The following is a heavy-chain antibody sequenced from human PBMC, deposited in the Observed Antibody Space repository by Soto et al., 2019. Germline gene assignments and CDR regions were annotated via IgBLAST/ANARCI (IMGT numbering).Heavy chain of an antibody. Sequence: HSESLALTCTVSVDCISSYYGSWIRKPPGKGLEWIGYIYYSGSTNYNPSLKSRVTISVDTSKNQFSLKLSSVTAADTAVYYCARDSGYDYLTYYYYYGMDVWGQGTTVTVSS. CDR2: IYYSGST. J-gene: IGHJ6*02. V-gene: IGHV4-59*01. CDR3: ARDSGYDYLTYYYYYGMDV. D-gene: IGHD5-12*01. CDR1: VDCISSYY.